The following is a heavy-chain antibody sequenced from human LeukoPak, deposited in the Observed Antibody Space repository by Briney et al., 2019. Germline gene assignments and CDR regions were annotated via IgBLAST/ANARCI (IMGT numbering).Heavy chain of an antibody. CDR1: GGSISSYY. CDR2: IYYSGST. J-gene: IGHJ5*02. V-gene: IGHV4-59*01. Sequence: PSETLSLTCTVSGGSISSYYWSWIRQPPGKGLEWIGYIYYSGSTNYNPSLKSRVTISVDTSKNQFSLKLSSVTAADTAVYYCARAIAAFYYDSSGLFDPWGQGTLVTVSS. CDR3: ARAIAAFYYDSSGLFDP. D-gene: IGHD3-22*01.